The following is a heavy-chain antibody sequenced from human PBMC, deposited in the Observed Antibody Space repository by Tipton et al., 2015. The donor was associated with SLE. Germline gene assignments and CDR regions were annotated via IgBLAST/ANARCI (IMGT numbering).Heavy chain of an antibody. CDR2: IYSRGST. Sequence: TLSLTCSVSGGSISSGNFHWSWIRQHPGKGLEGIGYIYSRGSTDYNPSLKSRVTISVDKSKNQLSLKLSSVTSADTAVYYCARADLSSLASKSLDYWGQGALVTVSS. CDR3: ARADLSSLASKSLDY. J-gene: IGHJ4*02. D-gene: IGHD3/OR15-3a*01. CDR1: GGSISSGNFH. V-gene: IGHV4-31*03.